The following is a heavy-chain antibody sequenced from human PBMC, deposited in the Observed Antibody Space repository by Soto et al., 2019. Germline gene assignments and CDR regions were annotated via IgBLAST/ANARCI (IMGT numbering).Heavy chain of an antibody. CDR3: AKGGRIPTSLVDY. J-gene: IGHJ4*02. CDR1: GFTFSYYG. V-gene: IGHV3-30*18. CDR2: ISYDGSNR. Sequence: QVQLVESGGGVVQPGKSLRLSCAASGFTFSYYGLHWVRHAPGKGLEWVAGISYDGSNRYYGDSVKGRFSISRDNPNNTLYLQMNGLRDEDTAVYYCAKGGRIPTSLVDYWGQGTLVTVSS. D-gene: IGHD1-26*01.